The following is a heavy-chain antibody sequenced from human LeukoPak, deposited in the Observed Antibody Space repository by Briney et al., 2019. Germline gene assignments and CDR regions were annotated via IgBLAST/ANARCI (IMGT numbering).Heavy chain of an antibody. CDR2: IGTAGDT. CDR1: GFTFSSYD. CDR3: ARDPTRGSVFRYFDL. J-gene: IGHJ2*01. D-gene: IGHD3-10*01. Sequence: GGSLRLSCAASGFTFSSYDMHWVRQVTGKGLEWVSGIGTAGDTYYIASVKGRFTTSRENAKNSSYLQMNSLRAGDTAVYYCARDPTRGSVFRYFDLWGRGTLVTVSS. V-gene: IGHV3-13*01.